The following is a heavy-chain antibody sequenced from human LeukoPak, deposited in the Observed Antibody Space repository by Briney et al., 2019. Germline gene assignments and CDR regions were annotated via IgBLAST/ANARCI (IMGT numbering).Heavy chain of an antibody. J-gene: IGHJ4*02. Sequence: GGSLRLSCAASGFTFSSYSMNWVRQAPGKGLEWVSSISSSSSYIYYADSVSGRFTISRDNAKHSLYLQMNSLRAEYTAVYYCAREESTDYWGQGTLVTVSS. CDR3: AREESTDY. V-gene: IGHV3-21*01. CDR2: ISSSSSYI. D-gene: IGHD2-2*01. CDR1: GFTFSSYS.